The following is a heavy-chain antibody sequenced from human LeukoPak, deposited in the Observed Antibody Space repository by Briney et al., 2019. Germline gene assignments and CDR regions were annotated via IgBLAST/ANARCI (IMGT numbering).Heavy chain of an antibody. Sequence: SETLSLTCIVSGGSISSSSYYWGWIRQPPGKGLEGIGSIYYSGSTYYNPSLKSRVTISVDTSKNQFSLKLSPVTAADTAVYYCARQETGYDFWSGYYFDYWGQGTLVIVSS. CDR2: IYYSGST. J-gene: IGHJ4*02. D-gene: IGHD3-3*01. CDR3: ARQETGYDFWSGYYFDY. V-gene: IGHV4-39*01. CDR1: GGSISSSSYY.